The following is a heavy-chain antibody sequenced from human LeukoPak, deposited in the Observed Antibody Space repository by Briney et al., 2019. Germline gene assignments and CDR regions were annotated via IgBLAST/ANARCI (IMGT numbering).Heavy chain of an antibody. CDR3: ARYRGASGYHFDY. CDR2: IYYSGST. CDR1: GGSISSSTFY. J-gene: IGHJ4*02. D-gene: IGHD5-12*01. Sequence: PSETLSLTCTVSGGSISSSTFYWGWIRQPPGKGLEWIGYIYYSGSTNYNPSLKSRVTISVDTSKNQFSLKLSSVTAADTAMYYCARYRGASGYHFDYWGQGTLVTVSS. V-gene: IGHV4-61*05.